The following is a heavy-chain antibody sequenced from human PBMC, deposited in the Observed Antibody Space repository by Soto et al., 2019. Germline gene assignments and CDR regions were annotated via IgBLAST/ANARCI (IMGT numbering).Heavy chain of an antibody. Sequence: GGSLRLSCASSGLTFTDYYMSWLRQAPGKGLEWVSDISSDGPFTKYADSVDGRFTISRDNSNNSLFLQMNSLTFEDTAIYYCAPVATSSYRRDSWGQGTLVTVSS. D-gene: IGHD1-1*01. V-gene: IGHV3-11*06. CDR1: GLTFTDYY. CDR2: ISSDGPFT. J-gene: IGHJ5*01. CDR3: APVATSSYRRDS.